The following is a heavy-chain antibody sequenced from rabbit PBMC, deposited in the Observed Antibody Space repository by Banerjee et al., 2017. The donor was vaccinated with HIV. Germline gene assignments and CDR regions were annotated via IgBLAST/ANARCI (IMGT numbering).Heavy chain of an antibody. CDR1: GFSFSNKYV. CDR3: AREDYYTYGSPDYGYPNDL. CDR2: IYTGSSGST. V-gene: IGHV1S45*01. J-gene: IGHJ4*01. Sequence: QEQLEESGGDLVKPEGSLTLTCTASGFSFSNKYVMCWVRQAPGKGLEWIGCIYTGSSGSTYYASWAKGRFTISKTSSTTVTLQMTSLTAADTATYFCAREDYYTYGSPDYGYPNDLWGQGTLVTVS. D-gene: IGHD6-1*01.